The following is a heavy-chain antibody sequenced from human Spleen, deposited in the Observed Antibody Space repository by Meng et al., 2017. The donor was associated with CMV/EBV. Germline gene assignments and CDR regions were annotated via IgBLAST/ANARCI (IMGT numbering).Heavy chain of an antibody. J-gene: IGHJ5*02. D-gene: IGHD1-1*01. CDR3: ARVTTWFDP. CDR2: IYYSGST. V-gene: IGHV4-31*03. CDR1: GGSISSGIYY. Sequence: SETLSLTCSVSGGSISSGIYYWSWIRQDPGKGLEWIGYIYYSGSTYYNPSLKSRITISVDRSKNQFSLKLTSVTAADTAVYYCARVTTWFDPRGQGTLVHVSS.